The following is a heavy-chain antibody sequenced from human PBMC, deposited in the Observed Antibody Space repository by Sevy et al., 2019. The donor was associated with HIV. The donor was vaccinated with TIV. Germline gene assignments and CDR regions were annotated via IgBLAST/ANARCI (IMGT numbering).Heavy chain of an antibody. D-gene: IGHD1-26*01. Sequence: GGSLRLSCAASGFTFDDYAMHWVRQAPGKGLEWVSDISWNSGSIGYADSVKGRFTISRDNAKNSLYLQMNSLRAEDTALYYCANGRISRSGYYFDYWGQGTLVTVSS. CDR2: ISWNSGSI. CDR3: ANGRISRSGYYFDY. V-gene: IGHV3-9*01. CDR1: GFTFDDYA. J-gene: IGHJ4*02.